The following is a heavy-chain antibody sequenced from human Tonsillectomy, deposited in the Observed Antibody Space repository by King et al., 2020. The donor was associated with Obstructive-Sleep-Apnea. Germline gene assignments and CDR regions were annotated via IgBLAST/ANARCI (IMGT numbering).Heavy chain of an antibody. CDR1: GYSISSGYY. Sequence: VQLQESGPGLVKPSETLSLTCTVSGYSISSGYYWGWIRQPPGKGLEWIGRIYHSGSTYYNPSLKSRVTISVDTSKNQFSLKLSAVTAADTAVYYCARAAVAGTLVYFDYWGQGTLVTVSS. J-gene: IGHJ4*02. CDR3: ARAAVAGTLVYFDY. CDR2: IYHSGST. D-gene: IGHD6-19*01. V-gene: IGHV4-38-2*02.